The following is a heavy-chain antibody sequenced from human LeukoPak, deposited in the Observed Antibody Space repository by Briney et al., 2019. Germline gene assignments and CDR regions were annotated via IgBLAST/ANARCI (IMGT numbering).Heavy chain of an antibody. CDR1: GGTFSSYA. CDR2: IIPIFGTA. V-gene: IGHV1-69*05. Sequence: VASVKVSCKASGGTFSSYAISWVRQAPGQGLEWMGGIIPIFGTANYAQKFQGRVTITTDESTSTAYMELSSLRSEHTAVYYCARPREPYDILTGYDYWGQGTLVTVSS. J-gene: IGHJ4*02. CDR3: ARPREPYDILTGYDY. D-gene: IGHD3-9*01.